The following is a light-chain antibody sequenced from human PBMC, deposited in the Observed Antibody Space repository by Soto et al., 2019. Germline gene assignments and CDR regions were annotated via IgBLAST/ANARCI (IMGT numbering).Light chain of an antibody. CDR1: QGIRND. CDR2: AAS. Sequence: EIQMTQSPASLSASVGARVTITCRASQGIRNDLGWDQQKPGKAPKLLCYAASSLQSGVPSRFSGSGSGTEFTLTISSLQPDDVATYYCQQYSTYTPRTFGQGTKVDIK. CDR3: QQYSTYTPRT. J-gene: IGKJ1*01. V-gene: IGKV1-17*01.